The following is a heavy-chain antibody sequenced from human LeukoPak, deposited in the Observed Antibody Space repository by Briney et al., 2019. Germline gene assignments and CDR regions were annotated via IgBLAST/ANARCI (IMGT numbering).Heavy chain of an antibody. V-gene: IGHV5-51*01. D-gene: IGHD1-14*01. CDR3: ARPVVTSYYQNHFDY. CDR1: GYSFTSYW. CDR2: IYPGDSDT. Sequence: NLGESLKISCKGSGYSFTSYWIGWVRQIPGKGLEWMGIIYPGDSDTRYSPSFQGQVTISADKSISTAYLQWSSLKASDTAMYYCARPVVTSYYQNHFDYWGQGTLVTVSS. J-gene: IGHJ4*02.